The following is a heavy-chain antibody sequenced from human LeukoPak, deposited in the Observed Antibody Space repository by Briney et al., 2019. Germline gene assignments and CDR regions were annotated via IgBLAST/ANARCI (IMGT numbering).Heavy chain of an antibody. Sequence: PGGSLRLSCADSGFTFSSYAMSWVRQAPGKGLEWVSAISGSGGSTYYADSVKGRFTISRDNSKNTLYLQMNSLRAEDTAVYYCAKDWRVRGVITLYVYYYYMDVWGKGTTVTVSS. CDR2: ISGSGGST. D-gene: IGHD3-10*01. V-gene: IGHV3-23*01. CDR3: AKDWRVRGVITLYVYYYYMDV. J-gene: IGHJ6*03. CDR1: GFTFSSYA.